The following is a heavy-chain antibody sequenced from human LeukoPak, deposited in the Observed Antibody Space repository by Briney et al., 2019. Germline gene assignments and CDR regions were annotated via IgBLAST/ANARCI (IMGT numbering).Heavy chain of an antibody. CDR2: IWYDGSNK. D-gene: IGHD3-22*01. V-gene: IGHV3-33*01. Sequence: HSGRSLRLSCAASGFTFNTYGMHWVRQAPGKGLEWVALIWYDGSNKYYADSVKGRFTISRDNSKNTLYLQMNSLRAEDTAVYYWARDDDGGVYSLACGGQETLVPVPS. CDR3: ARDDDGGVYSLAC. J-gene: IGHJ4*02. CDR1: GFTFNTYG.